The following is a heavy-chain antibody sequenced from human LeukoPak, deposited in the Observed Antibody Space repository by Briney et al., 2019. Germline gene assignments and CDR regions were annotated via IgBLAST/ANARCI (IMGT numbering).Heavy chain of an antibody. D-gene: IGHD3-22*01. Sequence: PGGSLRLSCAASGFTFSSYSMNWVRQAPGKGLEWVSYISSSSSTIYYADSAKGRFTISRDNAKNSLYLQMNSLRAEDTAVYYCARDYYDSSGYHGLDYWGQGTLVTVSS. CDR2: ISSSSSTI. V-gene: IGHV3-48*04. J-gene: IGHJ4*02. CDR1: GFTFSSYS. CDR3: ARDYYDSSGYHGLDY.